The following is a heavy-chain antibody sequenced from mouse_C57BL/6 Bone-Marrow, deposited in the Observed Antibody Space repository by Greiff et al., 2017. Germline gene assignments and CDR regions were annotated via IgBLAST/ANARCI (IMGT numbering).Heavy chain of an antibody. Sequence: QVQLQQSGAELVKPGASVKISCKASGYAFSGYWLNWVKQRPGKGLEWIGQICPGDGDTNYNGKFKGKATLTANKSSSTAYLQLSSLTSEYAAVYFCASRCSYEGFGYWGQGTLVTVSA. V-gene: IGHV1-80*01. J-gene: IGHJ3*01. D-gene: IGHD2-3*01. CDR2: ICPGDGDT. CDR3: ASRCSYEGFGY. CDR1: GYAFSGYW.